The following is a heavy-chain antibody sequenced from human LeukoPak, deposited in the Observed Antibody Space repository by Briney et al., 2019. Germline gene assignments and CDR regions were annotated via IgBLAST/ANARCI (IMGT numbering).Heavy chain of an antibody. D-gene: IGHD3-22*01. CDR3: AKEADTIIVLKRYLDY. V-gene: IGHV3-23*01. CDR2: ISGSGGGT. CDR1: GFTFSSYA. J-gene: IGHJ4*02. Sequence: GGSLRLSCAASGFTFSSYAMNWVRQAPGKGLEWVSAISGSGGGTYYSDSVKGRFTISRDNSENTLYLQMNSLRAEDTAVYYCAKEADTIIVLKRYLDYWGQGTLVTVSS.